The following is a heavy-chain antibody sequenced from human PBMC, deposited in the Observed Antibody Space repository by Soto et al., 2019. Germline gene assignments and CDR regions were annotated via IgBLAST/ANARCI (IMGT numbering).Heavy chain of an antibody. D-gene: IGHD5-18*01. V-gene: IGHV3-30*18. CDR1: GFTFSSYG. J-gene: IGHJ6*02. CDR2: ISNDGSKK. Sequence: QVQLVESGGGVVQPGRSLRLSWAASGFTFSSYGMHWVRQAPGKGLEWVAVISNDGSKKYYADSVKGRFTISRDNSKNTLYLQMNSLRAEDTAVYYCAKDSGTAMVTSYYYYGMDVWGQGTTVTVSS. CDR3: AKDSGTAMVTSYYYYGMDV.